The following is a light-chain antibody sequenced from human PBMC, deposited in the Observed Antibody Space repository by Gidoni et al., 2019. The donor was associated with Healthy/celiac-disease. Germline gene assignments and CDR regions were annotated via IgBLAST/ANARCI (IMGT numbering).Light chain of an antibody. CDR1: QSVSSSY. V-gene: IGKV3-20*01. Sequence: EIVLTQSPGTLSLSPGERATLSCRASQSVSSSYLAWYQQKPGQAPRLLIYGASSRATGIPDRFSGSGSGTDFTITISRRETEDFAVYYCQQYGSSPTFGQGTKVEIK. J-gene: IGKJ1*01. CDR3: QQYGSSPT. CDR2: GAS.